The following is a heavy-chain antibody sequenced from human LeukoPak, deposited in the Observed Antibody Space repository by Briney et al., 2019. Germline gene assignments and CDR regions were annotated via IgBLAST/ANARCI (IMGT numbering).Heavy chain of an antibody. J-gene: IGHJ4*02. Sequence: GGSLRLSCAASEFTFSSYWMSWVRQAPGKGLEWVASIKQDGSEKYYVDSVKGRVTISRDNAKNSLYLQMNSLRAEDKDVYYCARVFGAGYSDYWGQGTLVTVSS. CDR3: ARVFGAGYSDY. CDR1: EFTFSSYW. D-gene: IGHD4/OR15-4a*01. V-gene: IGHV3-7*01. CDR2: IKQDGSEK.